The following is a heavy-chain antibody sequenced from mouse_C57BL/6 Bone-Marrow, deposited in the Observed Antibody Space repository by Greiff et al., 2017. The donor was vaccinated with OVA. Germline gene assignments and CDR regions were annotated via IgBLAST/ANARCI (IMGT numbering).Heavy chain of an antibody. CDR2: ISDGGSYT. Sequence: EVQGVESGGGLVKPGGSLKLSCAASGFTFSSYAMSWVRQTPEKRLEWVATISDGGSYTYYPDNVKGRFTISRDNAKNNLYLQMSHLKSEDTAMYYCAITTAVAGDAMDYWGQGTSVTVSS. CDR3: AITTAVAGDAMDY. CDR1: GFTFSSYA. V-gene: IGHV5-4*01. J-gene: IGHJ4*01. D-gene: IGHD1-1*01.